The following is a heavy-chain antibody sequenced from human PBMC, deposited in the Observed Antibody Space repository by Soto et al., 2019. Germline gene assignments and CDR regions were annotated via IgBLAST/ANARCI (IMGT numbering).Heavy chain of an antibody. CDR1: GFPFSSYA. CDR2: ISGSGDST. J-gene: IGHJ4*02. CDR3: AKFSGGSCYSPNDY. Sequence: EVQRLESGGGLVQPGGSLRLSCAASGFPFSSYAMSWVRQAPGKGLEWVSVISGSGDSTYYADSLKGRCTISRDNSKNTLYLQMNSLRAVDTALYYCAKFSGGSCYSPNDYWGQGTLVTVSS. D-gene: IGHD2-15*01. V-gene: IGHV3-23*01.